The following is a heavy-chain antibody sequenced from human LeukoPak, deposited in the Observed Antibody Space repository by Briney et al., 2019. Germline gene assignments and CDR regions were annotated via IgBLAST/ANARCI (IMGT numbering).Heavy chain of an antibody. CDR1: GGSFSGYH. J-gene: IGHJ4*02. Sequence: SETLSLTCAVYGGSFSGYHWSWIRQPPGKGLEWIGEINHSESTNYNPSLKSRVTLSVDTSKNQFSLKLSSVTAADTAVYYCARGYNWNYYFDYWGQGTLVTVSS. V-gene: IGHV4-34*01. CDR3: ARGYNWNYYFDY. D-gene: IGHD1-7*01. CDR2: INHSEST.